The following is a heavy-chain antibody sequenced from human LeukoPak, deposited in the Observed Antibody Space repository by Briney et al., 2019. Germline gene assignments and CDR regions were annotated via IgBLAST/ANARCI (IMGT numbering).Heavy chain of an antibody. V-gene: IGHV3-23*01. Sequence: GGSLRLSCAASGFTFSSYAMSWVRQAPGKGLEWVSAISGTGVSTYYADPVKGRFTISRDNSKNTLYLQMNSLRAEDTAVYYCAKDRVPLAARPLHFDYWGQGTLVTVSS. CDR1: GFTFSSYA. J-gene: IGHJ4*02. CDR2: ISGTGVST. D-gene: IGHD6-6*01. CDR3: AKDRVPLAARPLHFDY.